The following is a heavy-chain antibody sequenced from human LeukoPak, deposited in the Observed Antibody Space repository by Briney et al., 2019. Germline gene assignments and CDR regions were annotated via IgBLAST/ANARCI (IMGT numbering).Heavy chain of an antibody. Sequence: SEILSLTCAVYGGSFSGYYWSWIRQPPGKGLEWIGEINHSGSTNYNPSLKSRVTISVDTSKNQFSLKLSSVTAADTAVYYCARGRYFDWLLLRYYGMDVWGQGTTVTVSS. D-gene: IGHD3-9*01. CDR1: GGSFSGYY. CDR3: ARGRYFDWLLLRYYGMDV. CDR2: INHSGST. V-gene: IGHV4-34*01. J-gene: IGHJ6*02.